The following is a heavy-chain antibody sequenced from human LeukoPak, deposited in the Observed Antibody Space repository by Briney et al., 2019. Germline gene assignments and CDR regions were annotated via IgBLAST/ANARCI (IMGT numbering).Heavy chain of an antibody. CDR2: IKQDGSEK. V-gene: IGHV3-7*01. CDR3: ARAPSEIGGYYPEYFRH. D-gene: IGHD3-22*01. CDR1: GFTFSSYW. Sequence: QTGGSLRLSCAASGFTFSSYWMSWVRQAPGKGLEWVANIKQDGSEKYYVDSVKGRFTISRDNAKNSLYLQMNSLRAEDTGVYYCARAPSEIGGYYPEYFRHWGQGTLVTVSS. J-gene: IGHJ1*01.